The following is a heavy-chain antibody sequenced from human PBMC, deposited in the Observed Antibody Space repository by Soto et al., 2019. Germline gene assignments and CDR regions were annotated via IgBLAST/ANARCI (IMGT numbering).Heavy chain of an antibody. Sequence: PGGSLRLSCAASGFTFSNHAMSWARQAPGKGLEWVAVIWYDGSNKYYADSVKGRFTISRDNSKNTLYLQMNSLRAEDTAVYYCARGPSEIYYHYYMDVWGKGTTVTVSS. CDR2: IWYDGSNK. J-gene: IGHJ6*03. CDR3: ARGPSEIYYHYYMDV. V-gene: IGHV3-33*08. CDR1: GFTFSNHA.